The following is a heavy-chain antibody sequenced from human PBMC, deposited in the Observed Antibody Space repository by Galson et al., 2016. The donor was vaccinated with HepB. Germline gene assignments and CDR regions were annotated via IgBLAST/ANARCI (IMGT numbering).Heavy chain of an antibody. CDR3: ARDQDYNDFIYYGMDV. CDR1: GFSFSERS. Sequence: SGFSFSERSVYWMRQAPGQGLQLMGRINPHNGGTNSAEKFEGRLTITRDTSITTVYMELSRLTSDDTAVYYCARDQDYNDFIYYGMDVWGQGTTVTVSS. J-gene: IGHJ6*02. D-gene: IGHD4-17*01. V-gene: IGHV1-2*06. CDR2: INPHNGGT.